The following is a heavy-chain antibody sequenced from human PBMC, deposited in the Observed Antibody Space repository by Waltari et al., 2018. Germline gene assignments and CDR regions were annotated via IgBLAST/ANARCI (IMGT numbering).Heavy chain of an antibody. Sequence: QVQLQQWGAGLLKPSETLSLTCAVYGVSFSGYYWSWIRQPPGKGLEWIGEINHSGSTNYNPSLKSRVTISVDTSKNQFSLKLSSVTAADTAVYYCARIAVAALDYWGQGTLVTVSS. CDR3: ARIAVAALDY. D-gene: IGHD6-19*01. J-gene: IGHJ4*02. CDR1: GVSFSGYY. CDR2: INHSGST. V-gene: IGHV4-34*01.